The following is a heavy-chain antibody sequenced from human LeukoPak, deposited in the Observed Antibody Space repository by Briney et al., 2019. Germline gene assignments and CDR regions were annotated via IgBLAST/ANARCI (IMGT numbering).Heavy chain of an antibody. CDR1: GFTFSSHW. CDR3: ARGHGSGSYEAIDY. CDR2: INTDGSTT. D-gene: IGHD3-10*01. V-gene: IGHV3-74*01. Sequence: PGGSLRLSCEASGFTFSSHWMHWVRQVPGKGLVWVSRINTDGSTTFYADSVKGRFTISRDNAKNSLYLQMNSLRAEDTALYYCARGHGSGSYEAIDYWGQGTLVTVSS. J-gene: IGHJ4*02.